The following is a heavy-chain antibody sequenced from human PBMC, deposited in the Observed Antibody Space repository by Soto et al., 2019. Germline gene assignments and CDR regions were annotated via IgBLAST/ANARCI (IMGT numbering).Heavy chain of an antibody. Sequence: QVQLVQSGAEVRKPGASVNISCRASGFSFSDNLINWVRQAPGQGLEWMGWINPDNENTRYSERFQGRVTISRHSSASIAYVEVSDLTSEDTAVYYCARDMLSVGPRANDAFDVWGQGTMVTVSS. CDR3: ARDMLSVGPRANDAFDV. V-gene: IGHV1-3*01. D-gene: IGHD2-8*01. CDR1: GFSFSDNL. CDR2: INPDNENT. J-gene: IGHJ3*01.